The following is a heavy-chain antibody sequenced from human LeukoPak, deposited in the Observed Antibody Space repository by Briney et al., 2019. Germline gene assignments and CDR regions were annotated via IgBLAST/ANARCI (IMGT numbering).Heavy chain of an antibody. D-gene: IGHD6-19*01. CDR1: GFTFSSYG. J-gene: IGHJ4*02. Sequence: PGRSLRLSCAASGFTFSSYGMHWVRQAPGKGLEWVAVISYDGSNKYYADSVKGRFTISRDNSKNTLYLQMNSLRAEDTAVYYCVSSGWYFWGQGTLVTVSS. V-gene: IGHV3-30*03. CDR3: VSSGWYF. CDR2: ISYDGSNK.